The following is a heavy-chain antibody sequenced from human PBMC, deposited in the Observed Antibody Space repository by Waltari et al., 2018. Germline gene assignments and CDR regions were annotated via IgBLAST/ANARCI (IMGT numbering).Heavy chain of an antibody. J-gene: IGHJ4*02. CDR1: GGSFSGYY. Sequence: QVQLQQWGAGLLKPSETLSLTCAVYGGSFSGYYWSWIRPPPGKGLEWIGEINHSGSTNYIPTLTSRVTISVDTSKNQFSLKLSSVTAADTAVYYCARGFYGEPAPALWGQGTLVTVSS. CDR3: ARGFYGEPAPAL. V-gene: IGHV4-34*01. D-gene: IGHD4-17*01. CDR2: INHSGST.